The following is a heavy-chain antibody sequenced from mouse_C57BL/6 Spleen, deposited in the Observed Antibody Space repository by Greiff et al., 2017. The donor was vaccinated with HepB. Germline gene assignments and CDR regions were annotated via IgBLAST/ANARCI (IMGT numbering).Heavy chain of an antibody. CDR2: IHPNSGST. CDR3: ARNWDDFDY. D-gene: IGHD4-1*01. CDR1: GYTFTSYW. V-gene: IGHV1-64*01. Sequence: VQLQQSGAELVKPGASVKLSCKASGYTFTSYWMHWVKQRPGQGLEWIGMIHPNSGSTNYNEKFKSKATLTVDKSSSTAYMQLSSLTSDDSAVYYCARNWDDFDYWGQGTTLTVSS. J-gene: IGHJ2*01.